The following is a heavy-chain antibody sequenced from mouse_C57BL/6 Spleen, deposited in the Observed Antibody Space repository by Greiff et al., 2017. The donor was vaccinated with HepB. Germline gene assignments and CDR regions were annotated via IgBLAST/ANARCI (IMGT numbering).Heavy chain of an antibody. CDR3: TRWDGNYEDFDY. Sequence: QVQLQQSGAELVRPGASVTLSCKASGYTFTDYEMHWVKQTPVHGLEWIGAIDPETGGTAYNQKFKGKAILTADKSSSTAYMELRSLTSEDSAVYYCTRWDGNYEDFDYWGQGTTLTVSS. V-gene: IGHV1-15*01. CDR1: GYTFTDYE. D-gene: IGHD2-1*01. J-gene: IGHJ2*01. CDR2: IDPETGGT.